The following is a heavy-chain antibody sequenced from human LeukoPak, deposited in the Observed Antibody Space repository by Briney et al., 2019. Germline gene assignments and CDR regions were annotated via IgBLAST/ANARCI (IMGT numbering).Heavy chain of an antibody. CDR3: ARGLSHSKDI. J-gene: IGHJ3*02. Sequence: SETLSLTCTVSGGSMSSYYWSWIRQPAGKGLEWIGRVYTSGNTNYNPSLKSRVTMSVDTSTNQFSLKLTSVTAADTAVYYCARGLSHSKDIWGQGTMVTVSS. CDR1: GGSMSSYY. CDR2: VYTSGNT. V-gene: IGHV4-4*07.